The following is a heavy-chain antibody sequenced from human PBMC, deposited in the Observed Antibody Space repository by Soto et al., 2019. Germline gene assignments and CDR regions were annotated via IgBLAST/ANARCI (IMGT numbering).Heavy chain of an antibody. J-gene: IGHJ4*02. CDR2: ISYDGSNK. V-gene: IGHV3-30-3*01. D-gene: IGHD2-21*02. CDR1: GFTFSSYA. CDR3: ARDGGDHALDY. Sequence: QVQLVESGGGVVQPGRSLRLSCAASGFTFSSYAMHWVRQAPGKGLEWVAVISYDGSNKYYADSVKGRFTISRDNSKNTLYLQMNSLRAEDTAVYYCARDGGDHALDYWGQGTLVTVSS.